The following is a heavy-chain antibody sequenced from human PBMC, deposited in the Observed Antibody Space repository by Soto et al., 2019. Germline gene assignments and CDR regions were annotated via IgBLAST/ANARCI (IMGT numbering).Heavy chain of an antibody. Sequence: GGSLRLSCAASGFTVSNNSMTWVRQAPGKGLEWISIIYSGESTKYGDSVRGRFTVSRDISKNTLYLQMNGLRDEDTAIYYCARDKALVVPSLVNSDYYYYAMDVWGQGTTVTVSS. V-gene: IGHV3-66*01. CDR2: IYSGEST. CDR3: ARDKALVVPSLVNSDYYYYAMDV. CDR1: GFTVSNNS. J-gene: IGHJ6*02. D-gene: IGHD2-2*01.